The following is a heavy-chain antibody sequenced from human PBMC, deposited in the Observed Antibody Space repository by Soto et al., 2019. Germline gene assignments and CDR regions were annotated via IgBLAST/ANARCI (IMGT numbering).Heavy chain of an antibody. D-gene: IGHD3-9*01. CDR1: GYAFTSYG. CDR3: ARVSVRDYDILTGYFIDPPEIDY. V-gene: IGHV1-18*01. Sequence: ASVKVCSKASGYAFTSYGISWVRQAPGQGLEWMGWISAYNGNTNYAQKLQGRVTMTTDTSTSTAYMELRSLRSDDTAVYYCARVSVRDYDILTGYFIDPPEIDYWGQGTLVTVSS. CDR2: ISAYNGNT. J-gene: IGHJ4*02.